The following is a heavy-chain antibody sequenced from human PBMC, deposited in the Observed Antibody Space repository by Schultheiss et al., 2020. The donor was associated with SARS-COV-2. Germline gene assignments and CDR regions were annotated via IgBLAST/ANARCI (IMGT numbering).Heavy chain of an antibody. J-gene: IGHJ6*02. D-gene: IGHD6-6*01. CDR1: GGTFSSYA. Sequence: SVKVSCKASGGTFSSYAISWVRQAPGQGLEWMGGIIPIFGTANYAHKFQGRVTITADKSTSTAYMELSSLRSEDTAVYYCARVSRAPGQLDPYYYGMDVWGQGTTVTVSS. CDR3: ARVSRAPGQLDPYYYGMDV. V-gene: IGHV1-69*06. CDR2: IIPIFGTA.